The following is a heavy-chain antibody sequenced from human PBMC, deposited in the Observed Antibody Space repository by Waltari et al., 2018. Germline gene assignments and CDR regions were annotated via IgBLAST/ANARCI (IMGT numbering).Heavy chain of an antibody. V-gene: IGHV3-73*01. J-gene: IGHJ4*02. D-gene: IGHD6-19*01. CDR1: GFSFSGSS. Sequence: EVQVVESGGGLVQPGGSLKLSCATSGFSFSGSSIHWVRQTSGKGLEWVGRIRREPENYGTAYSASVKGRFTISRDDSKNTAFLQMNSRMTEDTAVYYCSGGEVTGTDFWGQGTLVTVSS. CDR2: IRREPENYGT. CDR3: SGGEVTGTDF.